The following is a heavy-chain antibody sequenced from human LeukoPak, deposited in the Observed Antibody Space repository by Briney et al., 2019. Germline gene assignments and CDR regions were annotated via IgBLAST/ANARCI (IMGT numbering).Heavy chain of an antibody. J-gene: IGHJ6*03. Sequence: GGSLRLSCAASGFTFSSYSMNWVRQAPGKGLEWVSSISSSSSSYIYYADSVKGRFTISRDNAKNSLYLQMNSLRAEDTAVYYCARDGPPYYYYMDVWGKGTTVTVSS. CDR3: ARDGPPYYYYMDV. V-gene: IGHV3-21*01. CDR2: ISSSSSSYI. CDR1: GFTFSSYS.